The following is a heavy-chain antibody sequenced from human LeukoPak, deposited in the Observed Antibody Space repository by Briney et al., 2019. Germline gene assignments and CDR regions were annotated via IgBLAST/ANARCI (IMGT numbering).Heavy chain of an antibody. D-gene: IGHD4-17*01. J-gene: IGHJ5*02. CDR2: IYYGGTT. V-gene: IGHV4-39*01. CDR3: ARGGDYWNWFDP. Sequence: PSETLSLSCTVSGGSISGSPYYWGWIRQPPGQGLEWIGSIYYGGTTYYNPSLKSRVTISVDTSKNQFSLKLSSVTAADTAVYYCARGGDYWNWFDPWGQGTLVTVSS. CDR1: GGSISGSPYY.